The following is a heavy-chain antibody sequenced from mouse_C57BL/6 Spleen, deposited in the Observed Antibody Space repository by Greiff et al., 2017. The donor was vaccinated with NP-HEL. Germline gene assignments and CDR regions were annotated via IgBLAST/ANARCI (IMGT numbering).Heavy chain of an antibody. CDR3: ARDFVTTVVAHWYFDV. CDR2: ISSGSSTI. D-gene: IGHD1-1*01. V-gene: IGHV5-17*01. J-gene: IGHJ1*03. CDR1: GFTFSDYG. Sequence: EVKVVESGGGLVKPGGSLKLSCAASGFTFSDYGMHWVRQAPEKGLEWVAYISSGSSTIYYAETVKGRFTISRDNAENTLFLQMTSLRSEDTAMYYCARDFVTTVVAHWYFDVWGTGTTVTVSS.